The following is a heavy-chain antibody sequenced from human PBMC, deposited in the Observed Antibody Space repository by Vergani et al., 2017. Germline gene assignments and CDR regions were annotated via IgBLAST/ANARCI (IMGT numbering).Heavy chain of an antibody. Sequence: EVKLVESGGGLVQPGGSLRLSCAASGFNFSSYSMNWVRQAPGKGLEWVSYISSSSSTIYYADSVKGRFTISRDNAKNSLYLQMNSLRAEDTAVYYCARKSPLSITMIVVDDAFDIWGQGTMVTVSS. J-gene: IGHJ3*02. CDR3: ARKSPLSITMIVVDDAFDI. CDR2: ISSSSSTI. D-gene: IGHD3-22*01. V-gene: IGHV3-48*01. CDR1: GFNFSSYS.